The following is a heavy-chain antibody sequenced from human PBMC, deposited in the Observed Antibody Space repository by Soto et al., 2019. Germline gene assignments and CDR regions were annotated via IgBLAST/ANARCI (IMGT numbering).Heavy chain of an antibody. CDR1: GFTFSRYG. V-gene: IGHV3-30*18. J-gene: IGHJ4*02. Sequence: SGGSLRLSCEASGFTFSRYGMHWVRQAPGMGLEWVAVISWDGLAQYYGDSGKGLFTISRDNSQSTLYLQMNSLRTEDTAIYYCAKETIQVGGPNYFDYWGQGVLVTVSS. CDR2: ISWDGLAQ. D-gene: IGHD1-1*01. CDR3: AKETIQVGGPNYFDY.